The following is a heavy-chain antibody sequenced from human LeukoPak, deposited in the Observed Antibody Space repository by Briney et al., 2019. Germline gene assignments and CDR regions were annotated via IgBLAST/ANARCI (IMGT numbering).Heavy chain of an antibody. Sequence: GGSLRLSCAASGFTVSSIYMSWVRQAPGKGLEWVSVIYSGGSTYYADSVKGRFTISRHNSKNTLYLQMNSLRAEDTAVYYCAREARDCSGGSCYSFDYWAREPWSPSLQ. V-gene: IGHV3-53*04. CDR3: AREARDCSGGSCYSFDY. CDR2: IYSGGST. D-gene: IGHD2-15*01. J-gene: IGHJ4*02. CDR1: GFTVSSIY.